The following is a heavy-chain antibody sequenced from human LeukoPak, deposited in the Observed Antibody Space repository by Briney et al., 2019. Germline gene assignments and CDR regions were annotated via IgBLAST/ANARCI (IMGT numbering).Heavy chain of an antibody. D-gene: IGHD4-17*01. J-gene: IGHJ4*02. CDR3: AREDGGDYAYTLDY. CDR1: GGSISGYY. Sequence: PSETLSLTCTVSGGSISGYYWSWIRQPPGKGLEWIGEINHSGSTNYNPSLKSRVTISVDTSKNQFSLKLSSVTAADTAVYYCAREDGGDYAYTLDYWGQGTLVTVSS. V-gene: IGHV4-34*01. CDR2: INHSGST.